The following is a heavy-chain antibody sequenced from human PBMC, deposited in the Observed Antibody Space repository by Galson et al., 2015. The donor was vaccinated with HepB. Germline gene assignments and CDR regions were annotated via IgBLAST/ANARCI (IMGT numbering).Heavy chain of an antibody. D-gene: IGHD4-11*01. J-gene: IGHJ4*02. CDR2: ISSAGSNK. Sequence: SLRLSCAASAFTFKSDAMHWVRQAPGKGLEWVAVISSAGSNKKYADSVQGRFSISRDNSKKILYLQMNSLTTEDTAIYYCARDPRFDYRGYFDRWGQGTLVTVSS. CDR1: AFTFKSDA. CDR3: ARDPRFDYRGYFDR. V-gene: IGHV3-30-3*01.